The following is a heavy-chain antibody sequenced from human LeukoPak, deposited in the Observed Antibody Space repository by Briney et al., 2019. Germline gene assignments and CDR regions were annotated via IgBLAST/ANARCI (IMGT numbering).Heavy chain of an antibody. CDR3: AKVAGMDTILGKFDN. CDR1: GFTFNSYT. D-gene: IGHD5-24*01. Sequence: QPGGSLRVSCAASGFTFNSYTMNWVRQAPGKGLEWVSAISGNGGRTYYVDSVKGRFTISRDNSRNTLCLQMNSLRAEDTAVYYCAKVAGMDTILGKFDNWGQGTLVTVSS. CDR2: ISGNGGRT. J-gene: IGHJ5*02. V-gene: IGHV3-23*01.